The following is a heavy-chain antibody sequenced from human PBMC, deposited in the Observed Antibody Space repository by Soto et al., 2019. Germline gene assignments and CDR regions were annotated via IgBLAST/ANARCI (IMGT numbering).Heavy chain of an antibody. CDR1: GFAFANYA. CDR2: IGGGGGST. D-gene: IGHD6-6*01. CDR3: AKERLARGADY. Sequence: EVQLLDSGGDSMQPGGSLRLSCAASGFAFANYAMTWVRQASGKGLEWVSTIGGGGGSTYYADSVRGRFTISRDNSKNTVYLQMNSLRAEDTAVYFCAKERLARGADYWGQGTLVTVSS. J-gene: IGHJ4*02. V-gene: IGHV3-23*01.